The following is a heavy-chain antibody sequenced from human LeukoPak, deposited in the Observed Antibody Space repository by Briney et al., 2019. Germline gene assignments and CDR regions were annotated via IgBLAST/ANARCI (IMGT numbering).Heavy chain of an antibody. CDR1: GFTFSSYS. D-gene: IGHD1-14*01. J-gene: IGHJ3*02. CDR2: ISSSSSTI. Sequence: GGSLRLSCAASGFTFSSYSMNWVRQAPGKGLEWVSYISSSSSTIYYADSVKGRFTISRDNAKNSLYPQMNSLRAEDTAVYYCARYTTTGNAFDIWGQGTMVTVSS. V-gene: IGHV3-48*01. CDR3: ARYTTTGNAFDI.